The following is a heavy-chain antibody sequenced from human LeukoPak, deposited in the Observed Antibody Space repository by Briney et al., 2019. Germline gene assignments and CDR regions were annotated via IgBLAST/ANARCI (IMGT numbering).Heavy chain of an antibody. D-gene: IGHD6-13*01. V-gene: IGHV4-34*01. J-gene: IGHJ4*02. CDR3: ASAAGYFPFDY. CDR2: INHSGST. Sequence: SETLSLTCTVSGGSISGYYWSWIRQPPGKGLEWIGEINHSGSTNYNPSLKSRVTISVDTSKNQFSLKLSSVTAADTAVYYCASAAGYFPFDYWGQGTLVTVSS. CDR1: GGSISGYY.